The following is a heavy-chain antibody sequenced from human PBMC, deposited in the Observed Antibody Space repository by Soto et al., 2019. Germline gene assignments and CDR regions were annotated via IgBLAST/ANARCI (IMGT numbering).Heavy chain of an antibody. D-gene: IGHD5-18*01. CDR2: INNDGSST. CDR1: GFTFSSYW. Sequence: EVQLVESGGGLVQPGGSLRLSCAASGFTFSSYWMHWVRQVPGKGLVWVSRINNDGSSTSYADSVKGRFTASRDNAKNTLYLQMNSLRAEDTAVYYCARDVQPQSFDYWGQGTLVTVSS. CDR3: ARDVQPQSFDY. J-gene: IGHJ4*02. V-gene: IGHV3-74*01.